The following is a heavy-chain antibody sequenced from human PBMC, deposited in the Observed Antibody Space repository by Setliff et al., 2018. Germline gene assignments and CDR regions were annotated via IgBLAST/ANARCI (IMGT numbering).Heavy chain of an antibody. CDR1: GFTFTSSA. CDR3: AAGLGRDGLVVV. D-gene: IGHD2-21*01. CDR2: IVVGSGNT. J-gene: IGHJ4*02. Sequence: SVKVSCKASGFTFTSSAMQWVRQARGQRLEWIGWIVVGSGNTNYAQKFQERVTITRGMSTSTAYMELSSLRSEDTAVYYCAAGLGRDGLVVVWGQGTLVTVS. V-gene: IGHV1-58*02.